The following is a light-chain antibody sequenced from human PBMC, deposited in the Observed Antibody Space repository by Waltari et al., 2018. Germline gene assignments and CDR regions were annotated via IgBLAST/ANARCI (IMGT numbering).Light chain of an antibody. CDR3: TSYASSSTLV. Sequence: QSALTQPASVSGSPGQSITISCTGISSDVGGYNYVSWYQQHPGKAPKVMIYDVGYRPSWVSSRFSGSKSGNTASLTISGLQAEDEADYHCTSYASSSTLVFGGGTKLTVL. CDR2: DVG. CDR1: SSDVGGYNY. J-gene: IGLJ2*01. V-gene: IGLV2-14*03.